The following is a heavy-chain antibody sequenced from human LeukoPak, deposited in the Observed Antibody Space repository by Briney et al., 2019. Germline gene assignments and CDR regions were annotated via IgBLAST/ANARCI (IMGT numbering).Heavy chain of an antibody. Sequence: ASVKASYKASGYTFTSYGISWLRQAPGQGLEWMGWTSAYNGNTNYAQQFQGRVTMTTDTSTSTAYMELRSLSSDDTAVFYCTRDLGTYGSIFFDYSGEGTPVTVSS. CDR1: GYTFTSYG. CDR2: TSAYNGNT. J-gene: IGHJ4*02. D-gene: IGHD3-10*01. V-gene: IGHV1-18*01. CDR3: TRDLGTYGSIFFDY.